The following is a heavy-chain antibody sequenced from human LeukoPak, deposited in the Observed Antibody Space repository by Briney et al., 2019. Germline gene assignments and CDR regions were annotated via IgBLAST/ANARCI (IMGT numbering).Heavy chain of an antibody. D-gene: IGHD5-24*01. J-gene: IGHJ3*02. CDR2: ISSSSSTI. V-gene: IGHV3-48*01. CDR1: GFTFSSYS. CDR3: ARGGSNDAFDI. Sequence: GGSLRLSCAASGFTFSSYSMNWVRQTPGKGLEWVSYISSSSSTIYYADSVKGRFTISRDNSKNTLYLQMNSLRAEDTAVYYCARGGSNDAFDIWGQGTMVTVSS.